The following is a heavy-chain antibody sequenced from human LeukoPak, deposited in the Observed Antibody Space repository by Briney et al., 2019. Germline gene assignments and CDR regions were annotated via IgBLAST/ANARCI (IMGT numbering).Heavy chain of an antibody. CDR1: GFTVSSNY. J-gene: IGHJ4*02. D-gene: IGHD1-1*01. CDR3: ARAGDLEGLTNLDY. V-gene: IGHV3-66*01. Sequence: GGSLRPSCAASGFTVSSNYMSWVRQAPGKGLEWVSVIYSGGSTYYADSVKGRFTISRDNSKNTLYLQMNSLRAEDTAVYYCARAGDLEGLTNLDYWGQGALVTVSS. CDR2: IYSGGST.